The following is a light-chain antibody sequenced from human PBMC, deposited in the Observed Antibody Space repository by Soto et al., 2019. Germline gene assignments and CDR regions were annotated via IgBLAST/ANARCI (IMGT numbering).Light chain of an antibody. Sequence: EILMTQSPATLSVSPGERATLSCRASQTVSSNLAWYQQKPGQAPRLLIYGASDRAAGIPARFSGSGSGTDFTLTISSLEPEDAAVYYCQQRSNWPPITFGQGTRLE. CDR2: GAS. CDR1: QTVSSN. V-gene: IGKV3-11*01. J-gene: IGKJ5*01. CDR3: QQRSNWPPIT.